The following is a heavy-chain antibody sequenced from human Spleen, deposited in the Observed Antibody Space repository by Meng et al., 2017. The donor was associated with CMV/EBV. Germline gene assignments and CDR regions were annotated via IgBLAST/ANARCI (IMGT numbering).Heavy chain of an antibody. Sequence: GESLKISCAASGFTLSRYWMHWVRQAPGKGLVWVSRINEDGSRTDYADSVKDRFTISRDNAKNTLYLQMNSLRAEDTAVYYCARDWSGSDDYWGQGTLVTVSS. CDR3: ARDWSGSDDY. D-gene: IGHD1-26*01. CDR1: GFTLSRYW. CDR2: INEDGSRT. J-gene: IGHJ4*02. V-gene: IGHV3-74*01.